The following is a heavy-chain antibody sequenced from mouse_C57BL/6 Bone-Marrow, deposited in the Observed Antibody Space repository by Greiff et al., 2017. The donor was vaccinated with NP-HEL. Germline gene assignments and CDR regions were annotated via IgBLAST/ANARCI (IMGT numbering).Heavy chain of an antibody. CDR2: IDPEDGDT. CDR3: TWVITTVVPFAY. V-gene: IGHV14-1*01. D-gene: IGHD1-1*01. J-gene: IGHJ3*01. CDR1: GFNIKDYY. Sequence: EVQLQQSGAELVRPGASVKLSCTASGFNIKDYYMHWVKQRPEQGLEWIGRIDPEDGDTEYAPKFQGKATMTADTSSNTAYLQLSSLTSEDTAVYYCTWVITTVVPFAYWGQGTLVTVSA.